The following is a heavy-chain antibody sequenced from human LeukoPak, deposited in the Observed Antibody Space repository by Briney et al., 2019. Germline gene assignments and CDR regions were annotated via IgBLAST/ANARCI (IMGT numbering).Heavy chain of an antibody. D-gene: IGHD2-15*01. CDR1: GFTFSSYG. V-gene: IGHV3-33*01. Sequence: PGRSLRLSCAASGFTFSSYGMPWVRQAPGKGLEWVAVIWYDGSNKYYADSVKGRFTISRDNSKNTLYLQMNSLRAEDTAVYYCARDQRRYCSGGSCSLGDYWGQGTLVTVSS. CDR3: ARDQRRYCSGGSCSLGDY. CDR2: IWYDGSNK. J-gene: IGHJ4*02.